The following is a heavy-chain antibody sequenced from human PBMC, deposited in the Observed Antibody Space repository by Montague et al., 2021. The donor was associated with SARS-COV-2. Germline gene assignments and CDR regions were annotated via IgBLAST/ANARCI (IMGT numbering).Heavy chain of an antibody. D-gene: IGHD2-15*01. Sequence: TLSLTCTVSGGSISSGGYYWSWLRQHPGRGLEWIGYIYYSGSTYYNPPLKSRVTISVDTSKNQFSLKLSSVTAADTAVYYCARLTAGYCSGGSCYWGTGFDYWGQGTLVTVSS. CDR2: IYYSGST. CDR3: ARLTAGYCSGGSCYWGTGFDY. CDR1: GGSISSGGYY. J-gene: IGHJ4*02. V-gene: IGHV4-31*03.